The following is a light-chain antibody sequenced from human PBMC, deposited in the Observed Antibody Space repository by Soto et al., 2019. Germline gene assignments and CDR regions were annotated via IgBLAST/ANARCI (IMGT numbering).Light chain of an antibody. Sequence: EIVLTQSPATLSLSPGERATLSCRASQSVSSYLAWYQQKPGQAPRLLIYDASNRATGIPARFSGSGSGTDFSLSFCILEFEDFAVYCCHQRRNSPPVTFGQGPRLEI. J-gene: IGKJ5*01. CDR3: HQRRNSPPVT. CDR2: DAS. CDR1: QSVSSY. V-gene: IGKV3-11*01.